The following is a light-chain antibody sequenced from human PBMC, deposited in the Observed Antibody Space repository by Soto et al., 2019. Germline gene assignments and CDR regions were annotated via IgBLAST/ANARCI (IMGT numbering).Light chain of an antibody. CDR3: QQYNDWPRT. CDR2: AAS. V-gene: IGKV3-15*01. J-gene: IGKJ1*01. Sequence: ETVVTQSPATLSVSPGERATLSCRASQSIGDNLAWYQQNPGQAPRILMYAASARATGVPARISGRGSGTEFTLTISGLQSEDFAVYYCQQYNDWPRTFGQGTKVDIK. CDR1: QSIGDN.